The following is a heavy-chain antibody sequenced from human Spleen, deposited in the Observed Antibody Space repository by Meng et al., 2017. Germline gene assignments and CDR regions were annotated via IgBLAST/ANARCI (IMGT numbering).Heavy chain of an antibody. CDR2: ISSSGTTI. CDR3: ARDRGELRFDI. CDR1: GFTFSSYE. J-gene: IGHJ3*02. Sequence: GGSLRLSCAASGFTFSSYEMNWVRQAPGKGLEWVSYISSSGTTIHYADSVKGRFTISRDNAKNSLYLQMNSLRAEDTAVFYCARDRGELRFDIWGQGTMVTVSS. D-gene: IGHD1-26*01. V-gene: IGHV3-48*03.